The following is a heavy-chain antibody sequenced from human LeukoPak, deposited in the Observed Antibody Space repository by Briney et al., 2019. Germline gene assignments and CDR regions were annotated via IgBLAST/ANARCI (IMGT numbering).Heavy chain of an antibody. J-gene: IGHJ4*02. Sequence: SEALSLTCAVYGGSFSGYYWSWIRQPPGEGLEWIGEINHSGSTNYNPSLKSRVTISVDTSKNQFSLKLSSVTAADTAVYYCARHAYYDSSGYTYYFDYWGQGTLVTVSS. V-gene: IGHV4-34*01. CDR2: INHSGST. D-gene: IGHD3-22*01. CDR1: GGSFSGYY. CDR3: ARHAYYDSSGYTYYFDY.